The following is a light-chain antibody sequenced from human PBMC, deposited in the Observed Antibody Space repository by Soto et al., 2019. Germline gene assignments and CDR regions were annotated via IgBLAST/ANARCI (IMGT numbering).Light chain of an antibody. V-gene: IGLV1-44*01. CDR3: AAWYDSLNVVV. Sequence: QLVLTQPPSASGTPGQRVTISCSGSSSNIGSNTVNWYQQLPGTAPKLLIYSHNQRPSGVPDRFSGSKSGTSASLAISGLQSEDEADYYCAAWYDSLNVVVFGGGTKLTVL. J-gene: IGLJ2*01. CDR1: SSNIGSNT. CDR2: SHN.